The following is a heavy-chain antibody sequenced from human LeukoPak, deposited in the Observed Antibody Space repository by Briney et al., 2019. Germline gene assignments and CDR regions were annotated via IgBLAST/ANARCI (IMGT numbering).Heavy chain of an antibody. CDR1: GGSFSSYY. J-gene: IGHJ4*02. CDR2: LFYSGST. V-gene: IGHV4-39*01. CDR3: ARHYSGWYNFFDY. Sequence: PSETLSLTCAVYGGSFSSYYWGWIRQPPGKGLEWIGSLFYSGSTYYNPSLKSRVTISVDTSKNQFSLKLTSVTAADTAVYYCARHYSGWYNFFDYWGQGTLVTVSS. D-gene: IGHD6-19*01.